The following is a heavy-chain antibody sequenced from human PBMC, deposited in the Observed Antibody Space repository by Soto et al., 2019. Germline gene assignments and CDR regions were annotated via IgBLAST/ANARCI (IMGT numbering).Heavy chain of an antibody. CDR1: GGSISSGGYS. J-gene: IGHJ5*02. CDR3: ATLPPRIVVVVTPIPT. Sequence: SETLSLTCAVSGGSISSGGYSWSWIRQPPGKGLEWIGYIYHSGSTYYNPSLKSRVNISVDKSNNQFSLMLRSVTAADTAVYYCATLPPRIVVVVTPIPTWGRGTLVTVSS. CDR2: IYHSGST. V-gene: IGHV4-30-2*01. D-gene: IGHD2-15*01.